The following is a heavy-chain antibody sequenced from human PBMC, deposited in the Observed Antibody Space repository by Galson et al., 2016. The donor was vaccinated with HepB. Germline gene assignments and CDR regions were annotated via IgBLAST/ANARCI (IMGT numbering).Heavy chain of an antibody. CDR3: ARDGSGWLFDS. CDR1: GLSFSSHD. Sequence: SLRLSCAASGLSFSSHDMHWDRQSPGKGLEWVGNIKRDGSETYYVDSVRGRFTISRDNARNSLYLQMNSLRAEDTAVYYCARDGSGWLFDSWGQGTLVTVSS. J-gene: IGHJ4*02. D-gene: IGHD6-19*01. CDR2: IKRDGSET. V-gene: IGHV3-7*01.